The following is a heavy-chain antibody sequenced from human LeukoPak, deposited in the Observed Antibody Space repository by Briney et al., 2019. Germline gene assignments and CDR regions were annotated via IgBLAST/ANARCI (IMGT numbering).Heavy chain of an antibody. CDR1: GFIFSSYS. Sequence: GGSLRLSCAASGFIFSSYSMSWVGQAPGKGLEGVSVISGSGGSTYSADSVKGRFTISRDNSKNTLYLQMNSLRAEDTAVYFCAKSQDGGRLFHFDYWGQGTLVTVSS. CDR2: ISGSGGST. J-gene: IGHJ4*02. D-gene: IGHD1-26*01. V-gene: IGHV3-23*01. CDR3: AKSQDGGRLFHFDY.